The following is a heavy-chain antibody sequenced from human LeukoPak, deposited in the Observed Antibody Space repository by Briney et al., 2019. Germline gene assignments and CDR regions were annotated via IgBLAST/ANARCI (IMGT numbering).Heavy chain of an antibody. V-gene: IGHV3-7*03. CDR1: GFTFSSYW. Sequence: GGSLGLSCVASGFTFSSYWVSWVRQAPGKGLEWVANIKQDGSEKHYVDSLKGRFTISRDNAKNSLYLQMNGLRAEDTAVYYCARKFYAMDVWGIGTTVTVSS. J-gene: IGHJ6*04. CDR2: IKQDGSEK. CDR3: ARKFYAMDV.